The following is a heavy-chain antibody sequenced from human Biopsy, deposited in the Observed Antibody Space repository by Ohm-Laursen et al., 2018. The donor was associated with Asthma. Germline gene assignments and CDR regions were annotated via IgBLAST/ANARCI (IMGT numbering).Heavy chain of an antibody. V-gene: IGHV1-2*06. CDR1: GYIFTEYS. CDR2: INPNSGAT. Sequence: SSVKVSCKASGYIFTEYSMNWVRQAPGQGLEWMGRINPNSGATKYAQQFQGRVTVTRDTSISTALMELSRLRSDETAVYYCARDRGYCSGGTCPSWFDPWGQGTLVTVSS. J-gene: IGHJ5*02. CDR3: ARDRGYCSGGTCPSWFDP. D-gene: IGHD2-15*01.